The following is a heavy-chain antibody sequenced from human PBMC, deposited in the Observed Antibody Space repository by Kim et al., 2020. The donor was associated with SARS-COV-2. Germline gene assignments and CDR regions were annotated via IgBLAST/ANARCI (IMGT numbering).Heavy chain of an antibody. CDR2: IYNDDNT. V-gene: IGHV3-53*01. Sequence: GGSLRLSCAASGFTVRGNHMAWVRQAPGKGMEWVSMIYNDDNTYYVDSVKGRFTISRDNSKNSLYLQMTNLRAEDTATYYCVRDWGPWGQGTLVAVSS. J-gene: IGHJ5*02. D-gene: IGHD3-16*01. CDR1: GFTVRGNH. CDR3: VRDWGP.